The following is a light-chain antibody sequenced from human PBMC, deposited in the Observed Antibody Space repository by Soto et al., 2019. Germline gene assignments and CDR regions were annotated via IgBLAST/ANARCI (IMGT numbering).Light chain of an antibody. CDR3: QQYYSYPRT. J-gene: IGKJ1*01. V-gene: IGKV1-8*01. Sequence: AIRMTQSPSSLSASTGDRVSITCRASQSISSHLAWYQQKPGKVPNLLIYSASTLQSGVPSRFNGSGSGTDFTLTISCLQSEDFATYYCQQYYSYPRTFGHGTKV. CDR1: QSISSH. CDR2: SAS.